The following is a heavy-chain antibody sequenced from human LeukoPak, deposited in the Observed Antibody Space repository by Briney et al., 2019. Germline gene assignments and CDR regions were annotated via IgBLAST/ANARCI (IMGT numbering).Heavy chain of an antibody. V-gene: IGHV4-30-2*01. CDR2: IYHSGST. CDR1: GGSISSGGYS. CDR3: ARDMGIQLWPLFDY. J-gene: IGHJ4*02. Sequence: SQTLSLTCAVSGGSISSGGYSWSWIRQPPGKGLEWIGYIYHSGSTYYNPSLKSRVTISVDRSKNQFSLKLSSVTAADTAVYYCARDMGIQLWPLFDYWGQGTLVTVSS. D-gene: IGHD5-18*01.